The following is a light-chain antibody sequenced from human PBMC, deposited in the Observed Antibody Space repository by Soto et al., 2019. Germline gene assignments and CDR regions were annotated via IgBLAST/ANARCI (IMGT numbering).Light chain of an antibody. CDR3: CSYAGSSSYV. Sequence: QCVLTQPRSVSGSAGQSVTISCTGTSSDIGGYNYVSWYQQHPGKAPKLMIYTVTKRPSGVPDRFSGSKSDNTASLTISGLQADDEADYYCCSYAGSSSYVFGTGTKVTV. CDR1: SSDIGGYNY. CDR2: TVT. V-gene: IGLV2-11*01. J-gene: IGLJ1*01.